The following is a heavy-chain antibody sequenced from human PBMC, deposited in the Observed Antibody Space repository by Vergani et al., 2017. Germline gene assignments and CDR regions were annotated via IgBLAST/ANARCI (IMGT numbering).Heavy chain of an antibody. Sequence: EVQLLESGGGLVQPGGSLRLSCAASGFTFSSYAMSWVRQAPGQGLEWVSAISISGASTYYADSVKGRFTISRDNSKNTLYLQINSLRAEDTAVYYCSKGQKWELPLDFWGQGTLVTVSS. J-gene: IGHJ4*02. CDR2: ISISGAST. V-gene: IGHV3-23*01. D-gene: IGHD1-26*01. CDR3: SKGQKWELPLDF. CDR1: GFTFSSYA.